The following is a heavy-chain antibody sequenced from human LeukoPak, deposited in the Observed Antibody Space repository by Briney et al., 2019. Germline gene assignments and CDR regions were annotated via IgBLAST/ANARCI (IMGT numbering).Heavy chain of an antibody. Sequence: SETLSLTCTVSGGSISSSSYYWGWIRQPPGKGLEWIGSIYCSGSTYYNPSLKSRVTISVDTSKNQFSLKLSSVTAADTAVYYCARHGTGDFDYWGQGTLVTVSS. J-gene: IGHJ4*02. CDR1: GGSISSSSYY. CDR2: IYCSGST. CDR3: ARHGTGDFDY. D-gene: IGHD3/OR15-3a*01. V-gene: IGHV4-39*01.